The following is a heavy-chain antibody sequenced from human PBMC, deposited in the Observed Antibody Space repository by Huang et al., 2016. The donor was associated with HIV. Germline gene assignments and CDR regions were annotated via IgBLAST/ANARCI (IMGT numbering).Heavy chain of an antibody. Sequence: QLVESGGDSVQSGGSLRLSVGGFGFLFNDFELIWFRQSPGKGLEWIGFVRSKAFGGASKSAPSVKDRFTVSRDEAKNVAFLQMDNLQVDDTAIYYCSPSGDDYFYFYMDVWGNGTTVIVS. CDR1: GFLFNDFE. J-gene: IGHJ6*03. D-gene: IGHD4-17*01. V-gene: IGHV3-49*03. CDR3: SPSGDDYFYFYMDV. CDR2: VRSKAFGGAS.